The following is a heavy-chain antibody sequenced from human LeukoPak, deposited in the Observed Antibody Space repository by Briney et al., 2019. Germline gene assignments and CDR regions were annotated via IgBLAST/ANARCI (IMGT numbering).Heavy chain of an antibody. J-gene: IGHJ4*02. CDR3: ARALYGSGSPSDY. CDR2: IYSPGT. Sequence: SQTLSLTCAVSAGSINSGDYYWSWIRQPAGKGLEWIGRIYSPGTNYNYNPSLKSRLTISIDTSKNQFSLKLSSVTAADTAVYYCARALYGSGSPSDYWGQGTLVTVSS. V-gene: IGHV4-61*02. D-gene: IGHD3-10*01. CDR1: AGSINSGDYY.